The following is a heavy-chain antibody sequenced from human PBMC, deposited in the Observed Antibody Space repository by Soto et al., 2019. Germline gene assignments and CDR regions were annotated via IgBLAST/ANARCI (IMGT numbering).Heavy chain of an antibody. Sequence: PSETLSLTCAVYGGSFSGYYWSWIRQPPGKGLEWIGEINHSGSTNYNPSLKSRVTISVDTSKNQFSLKLSSVTAADTAVYYCARGQVGATSFLSDKQSNNYFDYWGQGTLVTVSS. V-gene: IGHV4-34*01. J-gene: IGHJ4*02. CDR3: ARGQVGATSFLSDKQSNNYFDY. CDR2: INHSGST. CDR1: GGSFSGYY. D-gene: IGHD1-26*01.